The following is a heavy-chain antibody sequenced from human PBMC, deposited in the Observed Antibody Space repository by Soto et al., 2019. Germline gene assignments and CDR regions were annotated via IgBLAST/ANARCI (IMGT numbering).Heavy chain of an antibody. CDR3: ARDGGPVVVPAAGIDY. D-gene: IGHD2-2*01. J-gene: IGHJ4*02. CDR1: GFTFSSYE. Sequence: EVQLVESGGGLVQPGGSLRLSCAASGFTFSSYEMNWVRQAPGKGLEWVSYISSSGSTIYYADSVKGRFTISRDNAKNSLYPQMNSLRAEDTAVYYCARDGGPVVVPAAGIDYWGQGTLVTVSS. V-gene: IGHV3-48*03. CDR2: ISSSGSTI.